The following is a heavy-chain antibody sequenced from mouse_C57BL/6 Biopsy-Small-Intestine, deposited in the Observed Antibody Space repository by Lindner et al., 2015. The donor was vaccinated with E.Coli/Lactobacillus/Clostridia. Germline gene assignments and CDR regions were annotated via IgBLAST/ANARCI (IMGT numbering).Heavy chain of an antibody. CDR1: GYTFTSYT. Sequence: SVKVSCKASGYTFTSYTLHWVRQAPGQGLEWMGWINPGNDNTQYSQKFQGRVTITRDTSASTAYMELNSLRSEDTAVYYCARPVSPNYVDKDLDYWGQGTLVTVSS. D-gene: IGHD2-13*01. CDR2: INPGNDNT. CDR3: ARPVSPNYVDKDLDY. V-gene: IGHV1-84*02. J-gene: IGHJ4*01.